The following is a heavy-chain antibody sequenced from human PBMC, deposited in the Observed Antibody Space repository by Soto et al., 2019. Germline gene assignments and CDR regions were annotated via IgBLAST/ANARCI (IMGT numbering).Heavy chain of an antibody. CDR3: ARGRVY. CDR1: GGSFSGYY. Sequence: QVQLQQWGVGLLKPSETLSLTCAVSGGSFSGYYWTWIRQPPGKGLEWIGELSHSGNTNYSPSLRSRVTISVDTSKNHFYLKLISVTAAGSAVYFCARGRVYWGQGTVVTVST. J-gene: IGHJ4*02. CDR2: LSHSGNT. V-gene: IGHV4-34*01.